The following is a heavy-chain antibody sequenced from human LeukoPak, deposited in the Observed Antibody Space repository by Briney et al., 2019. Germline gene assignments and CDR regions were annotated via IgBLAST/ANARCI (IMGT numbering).Heavy chain of an antibody. J-gene: IGHJ4*02. V-gene: IGHV5-51*01. Sequence: GESLKISCKGSGYSFTSYWIGWARQMPGKGLEWMGIIYPGDSDTRYSPSFQGQVTISADKSISTAYLQWSSLKASDTAMYYCARGVPNAWYYYDSSGYYLDYWGQGTLVTVSS. CDR2: IYPGDSDT. D-gene: IGHD3-22*01. CDR3: ARGVPNAWYYYDSSGYYLDY. CDR1: GYSFTSYW.